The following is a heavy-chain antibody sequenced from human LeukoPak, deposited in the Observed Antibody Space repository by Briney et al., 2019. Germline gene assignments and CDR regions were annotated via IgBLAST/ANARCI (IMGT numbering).Heavy chain of an antibody. CDR2: ISSSSSYI. CDR1: GFTFSSYG. Sequence: GGSLRLSCAASGFTFSSYGMSWVRQAPGKGLEWVSSISSSSSYIYYADSVKGRFTISRDNAKNSLYLQMNSLRAEDTAVYYCARAKGVEIPPDAFDIWGQGTMVTVSS. CDR3: ARAKGVEIPPDAFDI. D-gene: IGHD5-24*01. J-gene: IGHJ3*02. V-gene: IGHV3-21*01.